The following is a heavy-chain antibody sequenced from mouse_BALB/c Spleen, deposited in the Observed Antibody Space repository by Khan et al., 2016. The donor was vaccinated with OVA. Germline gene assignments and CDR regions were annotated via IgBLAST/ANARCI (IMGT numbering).Heavy chain of an antibody. CDR3: AREASSWDFSFPY. CDR1: GYTFTNYV. CDR2: INPYNAGT. Sequence: VQLKQSGPELVEPGASVKMSCKASGYTFTNYVMHWVKRKPGQGLEWIGYINPYNAGTRYNEKFKGKATLTSDISSTPAYMELSSLTSEDSAVYYCAREASSWDFSFPYWGQGTLVTVSA. J-gene: IGHJ3*01. V-gene: IGHV1S136*01. D-gene: IGHD4-1*01.